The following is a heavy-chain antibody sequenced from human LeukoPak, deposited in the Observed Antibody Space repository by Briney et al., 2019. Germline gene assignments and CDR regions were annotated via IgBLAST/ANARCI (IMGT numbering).Heavy chain of an antibody. J-gene: IGHJ6*02. V-gene: IGHV1-69*13. CDR2: IIPIFGTA. CDR1: GGTFSIYA. D-gene: IGHD6-13*01. Sequence: SVTVSFTASGGTFSIYAISWVRQAPGQGLEWMGGIIPIFGTANYAQKFQGRVTITADESTSTAYMELSSLRSEDTAVYYCAVSHSSQSYNYYGMDVWGQGTTVTVSS. CDR3: AVSHSSQSYNYYGMDV.